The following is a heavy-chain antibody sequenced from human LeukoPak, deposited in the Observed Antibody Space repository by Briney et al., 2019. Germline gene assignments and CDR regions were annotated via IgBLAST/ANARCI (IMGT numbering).Heavy chain of an antibody. Sequence: SETLSLTCAVYGGSFSGYYWSWIRQPPGKGLEWIGEINHSGSTNYNPSLKSRVTISVDTSKNQFSLKLSSVTAADTAVYYCARMVRGVIVDYWGQGTLVTVSS. V-gene: IGHV4-34*01. J-gene: IGHJ4*02. CDR3: ARMVRGVIVDY. CDR2: INHSGST. CDR1: GGSFSGYY. D-gene: IGHD3-10*01.